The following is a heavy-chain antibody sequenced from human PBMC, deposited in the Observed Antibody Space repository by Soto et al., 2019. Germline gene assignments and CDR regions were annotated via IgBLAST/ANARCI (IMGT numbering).Heavy chain of an antibody. V-gene: IGHV3-72*01. D-gene: IGHD2-2*01. J-gene: IGHJ6*02. Sequence: PGGSLRLSCAASGFTFSDHYMDWVRQAPGKGLEWVGRTRNKANSYTTEYAASVKGRVTISRDDSKNSLYLQMNSLKTEDTAVYYCARGAKVRSSYYYYYGMDVWGQGTTVTVSS. CDR2: TRNKANSYTT. CDR1: GFTFSDHY. CDR3: ARGAKVRSSYYYYYGMDV.